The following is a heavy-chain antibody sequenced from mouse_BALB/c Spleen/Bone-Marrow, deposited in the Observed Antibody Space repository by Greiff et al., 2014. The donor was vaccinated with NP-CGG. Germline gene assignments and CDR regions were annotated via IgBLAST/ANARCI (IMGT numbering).Heavy chain of an antibody. CDR1: GYTFTSYT. CDR2: INPTSAYT. V-gene: IGHV1-4*01. J-gene: IGHJ3*01. Sequence: QVQLQQSGAELARPGASVKMSCKASGYTFTSYTMYWVKQRPGQGLEWIGYINPTSAYTNYNQKFRGKATLTADKSSSTAYMQLSSLTSEGSAVYYCVRGALWSLFTYWGQGTLVTVSA. CDR3: VRGALWSLFTY.